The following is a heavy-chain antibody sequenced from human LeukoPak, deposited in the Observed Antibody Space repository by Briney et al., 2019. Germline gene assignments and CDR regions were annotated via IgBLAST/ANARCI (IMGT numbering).Heavy chain of an antibody. CDR2: ISSSSSTI. CDR3: ARVARPDSFAWLVNYYYYYMDV. Sequence: GGSLRLSCAASGFTFSSYSMNWVRQAPGKGLEWVSSISSSSSTIYYADSVKGRFTISRDNAKNSLYLQMNSLRAEDTAVYYCARVARPDSFAWLVNYYYYYMDVWGKGTTVTVSS. D-gene: IGHD6-19*01. CDR1: GFTFSSYS. V-gene: IGHV3-48*01. J-gene: IGHJ6*03.